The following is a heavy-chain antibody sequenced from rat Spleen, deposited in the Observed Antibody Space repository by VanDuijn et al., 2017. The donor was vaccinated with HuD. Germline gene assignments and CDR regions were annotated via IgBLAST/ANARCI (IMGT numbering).Heavy chain of an antibody. V-gene: IGHV5-29*01. CDR3: ARMNYYDGTYY. D-gene: IGHD1-12*02. CDR2: LSYDGHTT. J-gene: IGHJ3*01. Sequence: EVQLVESGGGLVQPGRSLKLSCVASGFTFNYYWMTWIRQAPTKGLEWVATLSYDGHTTYYRDSVKGRFTISRDIAKSTLYLQMDSLRSEDTATYYCARMNYYDGTYYWGQGTLVTVSS. CDR1: GFTFNYYW.